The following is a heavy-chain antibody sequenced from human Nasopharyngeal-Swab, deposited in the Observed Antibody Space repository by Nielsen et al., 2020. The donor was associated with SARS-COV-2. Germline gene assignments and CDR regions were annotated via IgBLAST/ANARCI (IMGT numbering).Heavy chain of an antibody. V-gene: IGHV3-30*18. Sequence: GESLKISCAAPGFAFISYAMHWVRQAPGKGLEWVAVISYDGSNKYYADSVKGRFTISRDNSKNTLYLQMNSLRAEDTAVYYCAKPYYYDSSGYYLDVWGKGTTVTVSS. CDR1: GFAFISYA. J-gene: IGHJ6*03. CDR3: AKPYYYDSSGYYLDV. D-gene: IGHD3-22*01. CDR2: ISYDGSNK.